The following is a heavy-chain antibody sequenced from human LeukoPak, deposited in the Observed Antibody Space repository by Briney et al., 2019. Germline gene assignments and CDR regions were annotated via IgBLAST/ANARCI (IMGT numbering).Heavy chain of an antibody. CDR3: ATVSPYSSSWFDY. V-gene: IGHV1-24*01. J-gene: IGHJ4*02. D-gene: IGHD6-13*01. Sequence: ASVKVSCKVSGYTLTELSVHWVRQAPGKGLEWMGGFDPEDGETIYAQKFQGRVTMTEDTSTDTAYMELSSLRSEDTAVYYCATVSPYSSSWFDYWGQGTLVTVSS. CDR1: GYTLTELS. CDR2: FDPEDGET.